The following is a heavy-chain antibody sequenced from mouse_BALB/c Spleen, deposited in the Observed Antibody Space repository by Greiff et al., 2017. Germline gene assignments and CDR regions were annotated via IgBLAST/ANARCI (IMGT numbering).Heavy chain of an antibody. CDR3: NAGITLSY. V-gene: IGHV14-4*02. CDR1: GFNIKDYY. J-gene: IGHJ2*01. D-gene: IGHD1-1*01. Sequence: VHVKQSGAELVRSGASVKLSCTASGFNIKDYYMHWVKQRPEQGLEWIGWIDPENGDTEYAPKFQGKATMTADTSSNTAYLQLSSLTSEDTAVYYCNAGITLSYWGQGTTLTVSS. CDR2: IDPENGDT.